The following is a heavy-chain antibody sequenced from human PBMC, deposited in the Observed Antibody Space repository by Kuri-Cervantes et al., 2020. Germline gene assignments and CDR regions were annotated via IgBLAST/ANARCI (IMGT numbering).Heavy chain of an antibody. V-gene: IGHV3-30*03. CDR1: GFTFSSYG. J-gene: IGHJ4*02. CDR2: ISYDGSNK. Sequence: GESLKISCAASGFTFSSYGMHWVRQAPGKGLEWVAVISYDGSNKYYADSVKGRFTISRDNSKNTLYLQMNSLRAEDTAVYYCATPPSAPLGYCTNGVCPFDYWGQGTLVTVSS. CDR3: ATPPSAPLGYCTNGVCPFDY. D-gene: IGHD2-8*01.